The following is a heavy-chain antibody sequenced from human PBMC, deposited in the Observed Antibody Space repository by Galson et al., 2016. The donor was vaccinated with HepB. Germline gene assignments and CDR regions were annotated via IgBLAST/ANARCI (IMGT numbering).Heavy chain of an antibody. V-gene: IGHV6-1*01. CDR1: GDSVSSNTVA. D-gene: IGHD1-7*01. Sequence: CAIPGDSVSSNTVAWHWIRQSPSRGLEWLGGTSYRSKGYSNYAVSVKSRITINPDTSQNQFTLQLSSVTPEDTAVYYCARGNFYAFDIWGRGTMVTVSS. J-gene: IGHJ3*02. CDR3: ARGNFYAFDI. CDR2: TSYRSKGYS.